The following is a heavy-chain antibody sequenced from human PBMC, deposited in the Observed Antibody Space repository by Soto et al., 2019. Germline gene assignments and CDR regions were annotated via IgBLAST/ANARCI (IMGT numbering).Heavy chain of an antibody. V-gene: IGHV3-23*01. CDR3: AKEGPYDLGDYRVYYYGVDV. Sequence: GGSLRLSCAASGFSFSIYAMTWVRQAPGKGLEWVSTTTASGGTTYYADSVKGRFTVSRDNSRSTLSLQMNSLRAEDTAIYYCAKEGPYDLGDYRVYYYGVDVWGQGTTVTVSS. CDR1: GFSFSIYA. J-gene: IGHJ6*02. D-gene: IGHD4-17*01. CDR2: TTASGGTT.